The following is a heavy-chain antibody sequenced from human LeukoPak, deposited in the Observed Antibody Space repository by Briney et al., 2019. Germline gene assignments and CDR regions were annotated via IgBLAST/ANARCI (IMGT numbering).Heavy chain of an antibody. CDR2: INPNSDGT. D-gene: IGHD3-3*01. V-gene: IGHV1-2*02. CDR3: ARDLIWSGYGY. Sequence: ASVEVSCKASGYTFTGYYIHWVRQAPGQGLEWMGWINPNSDGTNYAQKFQGRVTMTRDTSVSTAYMELSRLRSDDTAVYYCARDLIWSGYGYWGQGTLVTVSS. CDR1: GYTFTGYY. J-gene: IGHJ4*02.